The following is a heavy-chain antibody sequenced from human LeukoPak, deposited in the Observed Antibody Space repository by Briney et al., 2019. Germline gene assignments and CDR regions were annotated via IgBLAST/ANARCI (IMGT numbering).Heavy chain of an antibody. Sequence: GGSLRLSCAASGFTFDDYAMHWVRQAPGKGLEWVSGISWNSGSIGYADSVKGRFTISRDKAENSLYLQMNSLRAEDTAVYYCATEASSGLEDWGQGILVTVSS. CDR2: ISWNSGSI. J-gene: IGHJ4*02. V-gene: IGHV3-9*01. CDR1: GFTFDDYA. CDR3: ATEASSGLED. D-gene: IGHD6-19*01.